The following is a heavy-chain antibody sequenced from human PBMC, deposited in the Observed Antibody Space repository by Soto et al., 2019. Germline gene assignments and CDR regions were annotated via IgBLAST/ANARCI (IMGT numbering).Heavy chain of an antibody. CDR1: GGSISSYY. CDR2: IYYSGST. V-gene: IGHV4-59*01. J-gene: IGHJ3*02. CDR3: ARVNYYDSSGYYPDAFDI. Sequence: NPSETLSLTCTVSGGSISSYYWSWIRQPPGKGLEWIGYIYYSGSTNYNPSLKSRVTISVDTSKNQFSLKLSSVTAADTAVYYCARVNYYDSSGYYPDAFDIWGQGTMVTVSS. D-gene: IGHD3-22*01.